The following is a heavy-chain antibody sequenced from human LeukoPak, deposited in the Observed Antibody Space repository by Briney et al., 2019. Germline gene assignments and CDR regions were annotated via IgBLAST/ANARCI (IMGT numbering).Heavy chain of an antibody. V-gene: IGHV4-4*02. D-gene: IGHD3-10*01. CDR1: GGSIISSSW. Sequence: PSGTLSLTCAVSGGSIISSSWWSWVRQSPGKGLEWIGEIYHGGSTNYNPSLKSRVTISVDKSKNQFSLNLTSVTAADTAVYYCARVTLRYYYGSWGMDVWGQGTTVTVSS. CDR2: IYHGGST. J-gene: IGHJ6*02. CDR3: ARVTLRYYYGSWGMDV.